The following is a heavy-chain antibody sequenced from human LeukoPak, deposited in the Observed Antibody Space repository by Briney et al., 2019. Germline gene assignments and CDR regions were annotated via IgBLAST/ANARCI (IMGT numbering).Heavy chain of an antibody. V-gene: IGHV3-74*01. D-gene: IGHD4-23*01. CDR3: VRGNDYGGPHY. Sequence: GGSLRLSCAASGFTFSRHWMHWVRQAPGKGLVWISRINSDASDTNYADSVKGRFSISRDNGKNTLFLQMNSLRAEDAAVYYCVRGNDYGGPHYWGQGTLVTVSS. CDR1: GFTFSRHW. J-gene: IGHJ4*02. CDR2: INSDASDT.